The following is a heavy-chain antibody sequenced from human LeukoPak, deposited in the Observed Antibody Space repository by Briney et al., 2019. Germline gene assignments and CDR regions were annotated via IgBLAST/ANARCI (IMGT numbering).Heavy chain of an antibody. CDR3: ARSTTSYYGMDV. CDR2: IYYSGST. V-gene: IGHV4-59*01. CDR1: GGSISSYY. D-gene: IGHD4-17*01. J-gene: IGHJ6*02. Sequence: SETLSLTCTVSGGSISSYYWSWIRQPPGKGLEWIGYIYYSGSTNYNPSLKSRVTISVDTSKNQFSLKLSSVTAADTAVYYCARSTTSYYGMDVWGQGTTDTVSS.